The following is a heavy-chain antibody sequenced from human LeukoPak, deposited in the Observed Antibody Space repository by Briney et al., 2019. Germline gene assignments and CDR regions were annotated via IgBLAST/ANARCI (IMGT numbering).Heavy chain of an antibody. J-gene: IGHJ4*02. Sequence: ASVTVSCKASGYTFTHHGISWVRQAPGQGLEWMGWISCYNGDTKFGQKPQGRVTMSKDTSTTTAYMELTGLTSDDTAVYYCMRDPTNTSGRYAYFDFWGQGTLVTVSS. D-gene: IGHD1-26*01. V-gene: IGHV1-18*01. CDR3: MRDPTNTSGRYAYFDF. CDR2: ISCYNGDT. CDR1: GYTFTHHG.